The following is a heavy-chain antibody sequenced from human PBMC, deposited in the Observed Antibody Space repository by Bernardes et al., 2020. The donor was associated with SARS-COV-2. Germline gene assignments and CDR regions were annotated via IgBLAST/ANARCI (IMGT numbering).Heavy chain of an antibody. J-gene: IGHJ4*02. CDR3: AHRRNWGSSWNDYFDY. V-gene: IGHV2-5*02. CDR2: IYWDDDK. Sequence: SYPTLVKPTQTLTLTCTFSGFSLSTSGVGVGWIRQPPGTALAWLALIYWDDDKRYSPSLKSRLTITKDTSKNQVVLTMTNMDPVDTATYYCAHRRNWGSSWNDYFDYWGQGTLVTVSS. D-gene: IGHD7-27*01. CDR1: GFSLSTSGVG.